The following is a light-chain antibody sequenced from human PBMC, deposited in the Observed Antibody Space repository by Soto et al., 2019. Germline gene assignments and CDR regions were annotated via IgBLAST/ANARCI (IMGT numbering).Light chain of an antibody. CDR2: DVS. CDR1: SSDVGGYNY. V-gene: IGLV2-14*01. J-gene: IGLJ2*01. CDR3: SSYTSSSTRV. Sequence: QSALTKPASVSGSPGQSITISCTGTSSDVGGYNYVSWYQQHPGKAPKLMIYDVSNRPSGVSNRFSGPKSGNTASLTISGLQAEDEADYYCSSYTSSSTRVFGGGTKLTVL.